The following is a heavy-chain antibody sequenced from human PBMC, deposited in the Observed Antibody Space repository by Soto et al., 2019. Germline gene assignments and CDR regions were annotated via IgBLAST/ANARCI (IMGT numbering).Heavy chain of an antibody. CDR3: VREMWTTYGPQNFFDF. J-gene: IGHJ4*02. Sequence: QVQLVQSEGEVKQPGASVKLSCKASGYSFTSFGISWVRQAPGQGLEWMGWISPNSGATRYAQNLQGRVTMTTETSTTTAYLELRSLTPDDTALYYCVREMWTTYGPQNFFDFWGLGALVTVSS. CDR2: ISPNSGAT. V-gene: IGHV1-18*01. D-gene: IGHD4-17*01. CDR1: GYSFTSFG.